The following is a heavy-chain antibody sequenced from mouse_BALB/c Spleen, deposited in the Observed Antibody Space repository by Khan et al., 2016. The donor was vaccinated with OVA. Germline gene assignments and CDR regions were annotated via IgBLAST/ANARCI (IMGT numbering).Heavy chain of an antibody. CDR3: ARGYEFFAY. D-gene: IGHD2-14*01. V-gene: IGHV1-26*01. Sequence: EVQLKESGPDLVKPGASVKISCKASGYSFTVYYMNWVKQSHGKSPEWIGRVNPNNGDTNYNQKFKGKAILTVDKSSTTAYMKLRSLTSEDSAVFYCARGYEFFAYWGQGTLVTVSA. J-gene: IGHJ3*01. CDR2: VNPNNGDT. CDR1: GYSFTVYY.